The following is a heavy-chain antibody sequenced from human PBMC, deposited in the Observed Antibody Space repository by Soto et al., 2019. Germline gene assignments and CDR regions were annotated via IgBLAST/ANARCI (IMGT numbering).Heavy chain of an antibody. D-gene: IGHD4-17*01. CDR2: ISYDGSNK. CDR1: GFTFSSAG. J-gene: IGHJ4*02. CDR3: AKLTVTTYFDY. V-gene: IGHV3-30*18. Sequence: QVQLVEYGGGVVQPGRSLRLSCAASGFTFSSAGMHWVSQAPGKGLEWVAVISYDGSNKYYADSVKGRFTISRDNSKNTLYLQLNSLRAEDTAVYYCAKLTVTTYFDYWGQGTLVTVSS.